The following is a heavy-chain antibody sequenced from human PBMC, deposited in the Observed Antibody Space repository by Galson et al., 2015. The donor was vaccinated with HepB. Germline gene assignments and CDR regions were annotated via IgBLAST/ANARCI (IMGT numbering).Heavy chain of an antibody. CDR1: GFTFSRNA. V-gene: IGHV3-30*04. J-gene: IGHJ6*02. D-gene: IGHD1-14*01. Sequence: SLRLSCAASGFTFSRNAMHWVRQAPGKGLEWVAVIVYDGSTKYYADSVRGRFTISRDNAKNTLYLLMNSLRPDDTAVYYCARDRSEPQAATSNGMHVWGQGTTVTVSS. CDR2: IVYDGSTK. CDR3: ARDRSEPQAATSNGMHV.